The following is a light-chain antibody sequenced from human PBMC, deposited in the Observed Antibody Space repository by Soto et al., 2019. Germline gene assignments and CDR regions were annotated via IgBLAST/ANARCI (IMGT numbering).Light chain of an antibody. Sequence: EMVMTQSPATLSVSLGERATLSYRASQSVRTKLVWYQQKPGQAPRLLIYGASTRATGIPARFSGSGYGTEFILTISNLQSEDFAVYYCQQHDQGWTFGQGTKVEIK. CDR3: QQHDQGWT. CDR2: GAS. J-gene: IGKJ1*01. V-gene: IGKV3-15*01. CDR1: QSVRTK.